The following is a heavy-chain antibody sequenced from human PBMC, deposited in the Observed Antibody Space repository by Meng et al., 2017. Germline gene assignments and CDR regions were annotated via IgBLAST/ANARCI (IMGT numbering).Heavy chain of an antibody. CDR1: EFTFSDYY. V-gene: IGHV3-11*04. CDR3: ARSARDYYDSSGYQVDAFDI. J-gene: IGHJ3*02. Sequence: GGSLRLSCAASEFTFSDYYMSWIRQAPGKGLEWVSYISSSGSTIYYADSVKGRFTISRDNAKNSLYLQMNSLRAEDTAVYYCARSARDYYDSSGYQVDAFDIWGQGTMVTVSS. CDR2: ISSSGSTI. D-gene: IGHD3-22*01.